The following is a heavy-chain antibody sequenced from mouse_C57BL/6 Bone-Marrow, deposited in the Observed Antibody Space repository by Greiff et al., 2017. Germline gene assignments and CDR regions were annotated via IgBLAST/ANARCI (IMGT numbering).Heavy chain of an antibody. J-gene: IGHJ4*01. Sequence: VQLQQSGAELVRPGASVKLSCTASGSNIKDDYMHWVKQRPEQGLEWIGWIDPENGDTAYASKFQGKATLTADTSSNTAYLQLSSLTSEDTAVYYCTTPITTVVAGDAMDYWGQGTSVTVSS. D-gene: IGHD1-1*01. CDR2: IDPENGDT. V-gene: IGHV14-4*01. CDR3: TTPITTVVAGDAMDY. CDR1: GSNIKDDY.